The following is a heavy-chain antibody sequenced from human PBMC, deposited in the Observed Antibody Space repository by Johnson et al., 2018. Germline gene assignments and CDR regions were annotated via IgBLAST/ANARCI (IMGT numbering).Heavy chain of an antibody. CDR2: IWYDGSNK. V-gene: IGHV3-33*01. CDR1: GFTFVNYG. Sequence: QVQLVESGGGVVQPGRSLRLSCATSGFTFVNYGMHWVRQAPGKGLEWVAVIWYDGSNKYYADSVKGRFTISRDNSKNTLYLQMNSLKAEDTAVYYCATGFGASGSYYYYSYHMVVWGKGTTVTVSS. D-gene: IGHD3-10*01. CDR3: ATGFGASGSYYYYSYHMVV. J-gene: IGHJ6*03.